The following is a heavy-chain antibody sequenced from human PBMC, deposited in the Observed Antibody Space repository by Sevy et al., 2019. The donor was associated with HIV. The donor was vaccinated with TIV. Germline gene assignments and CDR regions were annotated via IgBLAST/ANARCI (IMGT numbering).Heavy chain of an antibody. V-gene: IGHV3-53*01. CDR2: IYSGGST. J-gene: IGHJ6*02. CDR1: GFTVSSNY. Sequence: GGSLRLSCAASGFTVSSNYMSWVRQAPGKGLEWISVIYSGGSTYYADSVKGRFTISRDNSKNTLYLQMNSLRAEDTAVYYCPRVNCSGGSCYYYYGMDVWGQGTTVTVSS. CDR3: PRVNCSGGSCYYYYGMDV. D-gene: IGHD2-15*01.